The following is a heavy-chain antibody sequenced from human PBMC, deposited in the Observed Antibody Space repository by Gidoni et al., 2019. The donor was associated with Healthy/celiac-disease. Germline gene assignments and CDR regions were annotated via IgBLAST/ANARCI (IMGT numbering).Heavy chain of an antibody. J-gene: IGHJ4*02. CDR2: IWYDGSNK. CDR3: ARDSTGEVVVAATGDFDY. Sequence: QVQLVESGGGVVQPGRSLRLSCAASGFTFSSYGMTWVRQAPGKGLEWVAVIWYDGSNKYYADSVKGRFTISRDNSKNTLYLQMNSLRAEDTAVYYCARDSTGEVVVAATGDFDYWGQGTLVTVSS. CDR1: GFTFSSYG. D-gene: IGHD2-15*01. V-gene: IGHV3-33*01.